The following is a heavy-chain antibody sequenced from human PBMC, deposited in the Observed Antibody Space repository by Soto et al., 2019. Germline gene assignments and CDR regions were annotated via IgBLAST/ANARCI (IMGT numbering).Heavy chain of an antibody. V-gene: IGHV4-59*01. CDR2: IYYSGST. Sequence: PSETLSLTCTVSGGSISSYYWSWIRQPPGKGLEWIGYIYYSGSTNYNPSLKSRVTISVDTSKNQFSLKLSSVTAADTAVYYCARQDYYYYVMDVCGQGTTVTVSS. CDR1: GGSISSYY. J-gene: IGHJ6*02. CDR3: ARQDYYYYVMDV.